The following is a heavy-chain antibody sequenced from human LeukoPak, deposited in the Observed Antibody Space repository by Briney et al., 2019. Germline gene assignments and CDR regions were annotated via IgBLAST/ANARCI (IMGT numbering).Heavy chain of an antibody. J-gene: IGHJ6*04. CDR3: ARSIVVVPAGRRRGVGMDV. V-gene: IGHV4-34*01. CDR1: GGSFSGYY. Sequence: SETLSLTCAVYGGSFSGYYWSWIRQPPGKGLEWLGEINHSGSTNYNPSLKSRVTISVDTSKNQFSLKLSSVTAADTAVYYCARSIVVVPAGRRRGVGMDVWGKGTTVTVSS. CDR2: INHSGST. D-gene: IGHD2-2*01.